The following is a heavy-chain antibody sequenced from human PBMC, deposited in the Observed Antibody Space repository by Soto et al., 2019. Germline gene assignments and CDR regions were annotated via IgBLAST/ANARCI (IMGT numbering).Heavy chain of an antibody. CDR2: ISAYNGNT. D-gene: IGHD6-13*01. J-gene: IGHJ6*02. Sequence: QVQLVQSGAEVKKPGASVKVSCKASGYTFTSYGISWVRQAPGQGLEWMGWISAYNGNTNYAQKLQGRVTMTTDTATSTAYMELRSLRSDDTAVYYCARAYNSSSTSVRWGMDVWGQGTTVTVSS. CDR1: GYTFTSYG. V-gene: IGHV1-18*01. CDR3: ARAYNSSSTSVRWGMDV.